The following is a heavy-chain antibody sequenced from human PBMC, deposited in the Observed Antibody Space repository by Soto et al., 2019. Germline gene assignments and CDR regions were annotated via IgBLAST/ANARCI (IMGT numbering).Heavy chain of an antibody. CDR2: IYYSGST. Sequence: SETLSLTCTVSGGSISSGDYYWSWIRQPPGKGLEWIGYIYYSGSTYYDPSLKSRVTISVDTSKNQFSLKLSSVTAADTAVYYCARENVLRFLEWLYWGQGTLVPVSS. V-gene: IGHV4-30-4*01. CDR1: GGSISSGDYY. D-gene: IGHD3-3*01. CDR3: ARENVLRFLEWLY. J-gene: IGHJ4*02.